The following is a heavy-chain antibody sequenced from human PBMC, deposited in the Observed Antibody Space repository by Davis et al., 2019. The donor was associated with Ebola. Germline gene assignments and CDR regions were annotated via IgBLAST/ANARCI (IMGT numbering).Heavy chain of an antibody. CDR3: ARGRPIVVEPTAMGLSDLDY. Sequence: MPGGSLRLSCTVSGGSITSYYWSWIRQPPGKGLEWIGYIYYSGSTNYNPSLKSRVSISVDTSKSQFSLKLSSVTAADTAVYYCARGRPIVVEPTAMGLSDLDYWGQGTLVTVSS. CDR2: IYYSGST. CDR1: GGSITSYY. J-gene: IGHJ4*02. V-gene: IGHV4-59*08. D-gene: IGHD2-2*01.